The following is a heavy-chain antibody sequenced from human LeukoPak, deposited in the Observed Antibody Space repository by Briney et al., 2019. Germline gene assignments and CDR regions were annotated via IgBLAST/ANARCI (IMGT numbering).Heavy chain of an antibody. V-gene: IGHV3-7*03. CDR1: GFTFSNYR. CDR2: IRQDGREK. J-gene: IGHJ4*02. Sequence: GGSLRLSCATSGFTFSNYRMSWVRQAPGKGLEWVANIRQDGREKYYVDSVRGRFTISRDNAKNSLYLQMNSLRAEDTALYYCARRYFDYWGQGTLVTVSS. CDR3: ARRYFDY.